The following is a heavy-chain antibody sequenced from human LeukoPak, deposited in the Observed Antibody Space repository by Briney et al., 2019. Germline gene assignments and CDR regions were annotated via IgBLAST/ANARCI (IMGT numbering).Heavy chain of an antibody. Sequence: PSETLSLTCAVSGGSISSSNWWSWVRQPPGKGLEWIGEIYHSGSTNYNPSLKSRVTISVDKSKNQFSLKLSSVTAADTAVYYCARRAALRFSNIHWFDPWGQGTLVTVSS. J-gene: IGHJ5*02. CDR2: IYHSGST. CDR1: GGSISSSNW. V-gene: IGHV4-4*02. D-gene: IGHD3-3*01. CDR3: ARRAALRFSNIHWFDP.